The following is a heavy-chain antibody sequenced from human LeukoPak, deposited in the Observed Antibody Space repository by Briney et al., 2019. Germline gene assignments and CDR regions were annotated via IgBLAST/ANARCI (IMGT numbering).Heavy chain of an antibody. CDR3: ARTGQSGYHTN. Sequence: GGSLRLSCAASGFTFSSYAMHWVRQAPGKGLKWVAVTSFDGSDNYYADSVKGRFTISRDNSKNTLYLQMNSLRAEDTAVYYCARTGQSGYHTNWGQGTLVTVSS. CDR2: TSFDGSDN. D-gene: IGHD3-3*01. J-gene: IGHJ4*02. V-gene: IGHV3-30*14. CDR1: GFTFSSYA.